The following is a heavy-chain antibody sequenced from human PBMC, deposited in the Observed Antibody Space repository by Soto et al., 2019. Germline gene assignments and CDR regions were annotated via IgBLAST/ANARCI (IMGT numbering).Heavy chain of an antibody. CDR3: ARAEGYCSGGSCALNWFDP. J-gene: IGHJ5*02. D-gene: IGHD2-15*01. Sequence: QVQLQESGPGLVKPSQTLSLTCTVSGGSISSGDYYWSWIRQPSGKGLEWIGYIYYSGSTYYNPSLKSRVTISVDTSKNQFSLKLSSVTAADTAVYYCARAEGYCSGGSCALNWFDPWGQGTLVTVSS. V-gene: IGHV4-30-4*01. CDR1: GGSISSGDYY. CDR2: IYYSGST.